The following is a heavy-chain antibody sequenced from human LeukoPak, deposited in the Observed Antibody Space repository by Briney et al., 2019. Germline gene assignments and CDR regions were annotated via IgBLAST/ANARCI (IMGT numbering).Heavy chain of an antibody. J-gene: IGHJ4*02. D-gene: IGHD5-18*01. CDR3: ARGRLQLWFFDY. V-gene: IGHV3-21*01. CDR1: GFTFSSYS. Sequence: GGSLRLSCAASGFTFSSYSMNWVRQAPGKGLEWVSSISSSSSYIYYADSVKGRFTISRDNAKNSLYLQMNSLRAEDTAVYYCARGRLQLWFFDYWGQGTLVTVSS. CDR2: ISSSSSYI.